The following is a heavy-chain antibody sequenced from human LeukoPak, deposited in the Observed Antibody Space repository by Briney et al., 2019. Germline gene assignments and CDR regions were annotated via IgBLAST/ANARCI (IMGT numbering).Heavy chain of an antibody. J-gene: IGHJ4*02. CDR1: GFTFNSYA. D-gene: IGHD2-2*02. CDR3: ATSFVDCSSTSCYIRPHFDY. Sequence: GSLRLSCAGSGFTFNSYAMTWVRQAPGKGLEWIGSIYHSGSTYYNPSLKSRVTISVDTSKNQFSLKLSSVTAADTAVYYCATSFVDCSSTSCYIRPHFDYWGQGTLVTVSS. V-gene: IGHV4-38-2*01. CDR2: IYHSGST.